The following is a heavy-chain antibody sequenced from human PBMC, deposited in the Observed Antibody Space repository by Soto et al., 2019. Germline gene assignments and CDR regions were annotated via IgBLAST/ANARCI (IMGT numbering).Heavy chain of an antibody. CDR3: ARATLIAAAGYDY. CDR1: GFTFSDYY. CDR2: ISSSGSTI. J-gene: IGHJ4*02. D-gene: IGHD6-13*01. Sequence: PGGFLRLSCAASGFTFSDYYMSWIRQAPGKGLEWVSYISSSGSTIYYADSVKGRFTISRDNAKDSLYLQMNSLRAEDTAVYYCARATLIAAAGYDYWGQGTLVTVSS. V-gene: IGHV3-11*01.